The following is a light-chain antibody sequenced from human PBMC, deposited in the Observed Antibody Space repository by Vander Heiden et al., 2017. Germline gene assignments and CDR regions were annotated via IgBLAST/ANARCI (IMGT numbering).Light chain of an antibody. J-gene: IGKJ5*01. Sequence: TVLTHSPDTLSLSPGESATLSCRASQSVVDNQLAWYQQKSGQTPRVLIYDVSTRATGIPERFSGSGSGTDFTLTISRLEPEDFGVYYCQQYSNSFTFGQGTRLAIK. CDR3: QQYSNSFT. V-gene: IGKV3-20*01. CDR1: QSVVDNQ. CDR2: DVS.